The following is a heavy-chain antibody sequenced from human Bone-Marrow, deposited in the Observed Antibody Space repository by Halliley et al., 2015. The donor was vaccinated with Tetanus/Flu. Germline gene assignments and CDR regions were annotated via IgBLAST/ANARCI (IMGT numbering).Heavy chain of an antibody. CDR1: GGSINTYF. CDR2: IYYSGTT. D-gene: IGHD3-3*01. Sequence: LRLSCSVNGGSINTYFWSWIRQSPGKGLEWIGYIYYSGTTSYNPPLTSRVTISVDTSQNQFSLKLTSATAADTAVYYCARGRFLEWLSMDVWGQGTTVIVSS. J-gene: IGHJ6*02. CDR3: ARGRFLEWLSMDV. V-gene: IGHV4-59*01.